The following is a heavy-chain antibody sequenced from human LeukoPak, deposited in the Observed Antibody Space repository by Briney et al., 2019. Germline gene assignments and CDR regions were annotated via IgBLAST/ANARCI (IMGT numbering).Heavy chain of an antibody. Sequence: SETLSLTCTVSGGSISSYYWSWIRQPAGKGLEWIGRIYTSGSTNYNPSLKSRVTMSVDTSKNQFSLKLSSVTAADTAVYYCARDVLRYFDWSHYYYYYYMDVWGKGTTVTISS. V-gene: IGHV4-4*07. CDR1: GGSISSYY. J-gene: IGHJ6*03. D-gene: IGHD3-9*01. CDR2: IYTSGST. CDR3: ARDVLRYFDWSHYYYYYYMDV.